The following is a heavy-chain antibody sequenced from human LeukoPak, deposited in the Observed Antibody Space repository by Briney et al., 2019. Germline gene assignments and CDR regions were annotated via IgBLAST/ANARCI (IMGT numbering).Heavy chain of an antibody. CDR3: ARATYYYYYMDV. D-gene: IGHD4-11*01. V-gene: IGHV4-39*07. CDR2: IYYSGST. Sequence: SETLSLTCTVSGGSISSLSYYWGWIRQPPGKGLEWIGSIYYSGSTYYNPSLKSRVTISVDTSKNQFSLKLSSVTAADTAVYYCARATYYYYYMDVWGKGTTVTVSS. CDR1: GGSISSLSYY. J-gene: IGHJ6*03.